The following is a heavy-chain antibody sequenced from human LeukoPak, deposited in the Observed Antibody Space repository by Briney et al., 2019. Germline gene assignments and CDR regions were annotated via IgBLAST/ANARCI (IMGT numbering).Heavy chain of an antibody. Sequence: GASVKVSCKASGYTFTSYGISWVRQAPGQGLEWMGWISAYNGNTNYAQKLQGRVTMTTDTSTSTAYMELRSLRSDDTAVYYCARVAGYSGYASYFDYWGQGTLVTVSS. CDR3: ARVAGYSGYASYFDY. V-gene: IGHV1-18*01. J-gene: IGHJ4*02. CDR2: ISAYNGNT. D-gene: IGHD5-12*01. CDR1: GYTFTSYG.